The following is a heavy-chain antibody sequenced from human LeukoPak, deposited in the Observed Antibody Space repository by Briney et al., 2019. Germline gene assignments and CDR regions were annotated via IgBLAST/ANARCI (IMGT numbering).Heavy chain of an antibody. CDR3: AKARGSGFQRGDAFDM. J-gene: IGHJ3*02. CDR1: GFTLSNFG. D-gene: IGHD6-19*01. V-gene: IGHV3-30*18. CDR2: ISYDGKDK. Sequence: GRSLRLSCATSGFTLSNFGMNWVRQAPGKGLQWVAFISYDGKDKYYSDSVKGRITIPRDNSKSTLYVQMDSLRTEDTAVYYCAKARGSGFQRGDAFDMWGQGTRVTVSS.